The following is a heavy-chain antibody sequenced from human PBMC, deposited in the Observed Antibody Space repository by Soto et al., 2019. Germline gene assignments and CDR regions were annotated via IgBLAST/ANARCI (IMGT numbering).Heavy chain of an antibody. J-gene: IGHJ4*02. Sequence: EVQLLGSGGGLVQSGGSLRLSCAASGFTFSSYAMSWVRQAPGKGLEWVRAISGSGGSTYYADSVKGRFTISRDNSKNTLYLQMNSLRAEDTAVYYCAKDALGYCSGGSCYPPYYFDYWRQGTLVTVSS. CDR2: ISGSGGST. CDR3: AKDALGYCSGGSCYPPYYFDY. D-gene: IGHD2-15*01. V-gene: IGHV3-23*01. CDR1: GFTFSSYA.